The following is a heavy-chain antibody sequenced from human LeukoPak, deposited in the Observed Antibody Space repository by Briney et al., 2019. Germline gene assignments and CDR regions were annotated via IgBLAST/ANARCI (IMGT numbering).Heavy chain of an antibody. V-gene: IGHV3-7*01. Sequence: GGSLRLSCAASGFTFSSYWMSWVRQAPGKGLEWVANIKQDGSEKYYVDSVKGRFTISRDNAKNSLYLQMNSLRAEDTAVYYCARESYYYDGSGYLEWGQGTLLSVSS. CDR1: GFTFSSYW. CDR3: ARESYYYDGSGYLE. J-gene: IGHJ1*01. D-gene: IGHD3-22*01. CDR2: IKQDGSEK.